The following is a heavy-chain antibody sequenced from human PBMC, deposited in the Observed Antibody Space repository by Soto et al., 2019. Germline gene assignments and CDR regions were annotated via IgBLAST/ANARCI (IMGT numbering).Heavy chain of an antibody. Sequence: QVQLVESGGGVVQPGRSLRLSCAASGFTFSSYGMHWVRQAPGTGLEWVAVIWYDGSNKYYADSVKGRFTISRDNSKNTLYLQMNSLRAEDTAVYYCARGRGIGGLLYFDYWGQGTLVTVSS. CDR1: GFTFSSYG. D-gene: IGHD2-15*01. CDR2: IWYDGSNK. V-gene: IGHV3-33*01. J-gene: IGHJ4*02. CDR3: ARGRGIGGLLYFDY.